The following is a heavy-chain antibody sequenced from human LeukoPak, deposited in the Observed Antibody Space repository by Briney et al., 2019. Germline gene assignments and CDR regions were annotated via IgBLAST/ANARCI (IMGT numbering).Heavy chain of an antibody. D-gene: IGHD1-26*01. CDR3: ARGRIARFDY. V-gene: IGHV1-2*02. CDR1: GYIFTDYY. CDR2: INPNTGDT. J-gene: IGHJ4*02. Sequence: ASVKVSCKASGYIFTDYYIHWVRQAPGQGREGMGWINPNTGDTNFAQKFQGRVTMTWNTSITTAYMELSRLISDDTAVYYCARGRIARFDYWGQGTLVTVSS.